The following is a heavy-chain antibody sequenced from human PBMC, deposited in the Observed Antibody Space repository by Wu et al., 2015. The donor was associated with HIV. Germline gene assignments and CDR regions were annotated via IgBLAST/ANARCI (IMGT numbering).Heavy chain of an antibody. V-gene: IGHV1-69-2*01. CDR1: GFAFINYY. CDR3: ARGTNPHYGSGSYTFDY. D-gene: IGHD3-10*01. Sequence: VQLVQSGPDVKAPGTSMKVSCRISGFAFINYYISWVQQAPGKGLKWMGFVDPENGQTMYAEKFRRRVTITADRSTDTAYMELSSLRSEDTAVYYCARGTNPHYGSGSYTFDYWGQGTLVTVSS. CDR2: VDPENGQT. J-gene: IGHJ4*02.